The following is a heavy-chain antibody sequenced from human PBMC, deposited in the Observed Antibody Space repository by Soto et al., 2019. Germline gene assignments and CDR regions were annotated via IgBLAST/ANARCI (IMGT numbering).Heavy chain of an antibody. Sequence: SETLSLTCTVSGGSISSSSYSWGWIRQPPGKGLEWIGYIYHSGSTYYNPSLKSRVTISVDRSKNQFSLKLSSVTAADTAVYYCARVPDRWGQGTLVTVSS. CDR2: IYHSGST. CDR3: ARVPDR. CDR1: GGSISSSSYS. D-gene: IGHD2-2*01. V-gene: IGHV4-30-2*01. J-gene: IGHJ5*02.